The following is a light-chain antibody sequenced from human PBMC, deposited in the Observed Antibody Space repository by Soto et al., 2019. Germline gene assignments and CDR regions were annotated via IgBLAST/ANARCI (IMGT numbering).Light chain of an antibody. CDR1: NSNIGSNT. CDR3: AAWDDSLNGVV. V-gene: IGLV1-44*01. Sequence: QPVLTQPPSASVTPGQRVTISCSGSNSNIGSNTVNWYQQLPGTAPKLLIYSNNQRPSGVPDRFSGSRSGTSASLAISGLQSEDEADYYCAAWDDSLNGVVFGGGTKLTVL. CDR2: SNN. J-gene: IGLJ2*01.